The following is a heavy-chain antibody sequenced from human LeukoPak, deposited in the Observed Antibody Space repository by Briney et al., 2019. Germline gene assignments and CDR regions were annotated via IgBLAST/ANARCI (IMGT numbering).Heavy chain of an antibody. CDR3: ATYTNWVAGDV. CDR2: IKEDGSEE. Sequence: GGSLRLSCEASGLTFDIYSMSWVRQAPGQGPEWVAAIKEDGSEEDYVDSVKGRFTISRDNAKNSLYLQMSSLRVEDTAVYYCATYTNWVAGDVWGQGTTVSVSS. D-gene: IGHD1-1*01. CDR1: GLTFDIYS. V-gene: IGHV3-7*01. J-gene: IGHJ6*02.